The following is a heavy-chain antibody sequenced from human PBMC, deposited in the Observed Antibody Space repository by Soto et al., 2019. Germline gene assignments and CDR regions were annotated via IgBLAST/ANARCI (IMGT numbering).Heavy chain of an antibody. Sequence: ASVKVSFKASGYTFTGYYIPWVRQAPGQGLEWMGWINPNSGATNYAQKFQGRVTMTRDTSISTAYMELSRLRSDDTAVYYCARDLPRGYSSSSALDYSGQGTLVTVSS. J-gene: IGHJ4*02. V-gene: IGHV1-2*02. CDR3: ARDLPRGYSSSSALDY. D-gene: IGHD6-6*01. CDR1: GYTFTGYY. CDR2: INPNSGAT.